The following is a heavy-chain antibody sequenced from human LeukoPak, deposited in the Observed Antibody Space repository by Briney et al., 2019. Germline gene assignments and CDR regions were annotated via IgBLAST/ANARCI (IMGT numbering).Heavy chain of an antibody. V-gene: IGHV3-48*02. CDR2: ISSSSRII. CDR1: GLTLSSYG. D-gene: IGHD2-15*01. J-gene: IGHJ4*02. Sequence: GGSLRLSCAASGLTLSSYGMNWGRQAPGKGLEWVSYISSSSRIIYYADSVKGRFTISRDNAKNALSLQMNNLRDEDTAVYYCPTPHSSCSGCSCNALENWGQGSLVTVSS. CDR3: PTPHSSCSGCSCNALEN.